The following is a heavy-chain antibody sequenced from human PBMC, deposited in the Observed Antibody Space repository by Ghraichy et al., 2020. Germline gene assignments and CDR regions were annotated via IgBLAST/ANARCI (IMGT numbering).Heavy chain of an antibody. D-gene: IGHD3-3*01. V-gene: IGHV3-48*01. CDR1: GFTFSTYS. CDR2: IRSSGNTI. Sequence: GGSLRLSCEASGFTFSTYSMNWVRQAPGKGLEWVAYIRSSGNTIYYADSVRGRFTISRDNAKNSVYLQMSSLRAEDTALYYCARGDFRGGFDYWGQGTLVTVSS. CDR3: ARGDFRGGFDY. J-gene: IGHJ4*02.